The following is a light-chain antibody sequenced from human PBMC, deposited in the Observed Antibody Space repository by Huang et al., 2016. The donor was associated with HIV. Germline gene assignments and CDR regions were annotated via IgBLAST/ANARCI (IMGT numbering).Light chain of an antibody. CDR2: GAS. CDR3: QQYENWRT. CDR1: QSVSRS. V-gene: IGKV3-15*01. Sequence: EIVMTKSPVTLSVSPGERATLSCRASQSVSRSLAWYQQKPGQAPSLLIYGASTRATDIPARFSGSGSGTEFTLTVSSLQSEDFAVYYCQQYENWRTFGQGTKVEIK. J-gene: IGKJ1*01.